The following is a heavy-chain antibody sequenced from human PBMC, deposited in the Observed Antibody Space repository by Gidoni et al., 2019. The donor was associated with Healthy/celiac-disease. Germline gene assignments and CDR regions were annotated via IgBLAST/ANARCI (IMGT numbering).Heavy chain of an antibody. CDR2: IIPIFGTA. V-gene: IGHV1-69*01. CDR1: GGSFSSYA. D-gene: IGHD6-13*01. Sequence: QVQLVQSGAEVKKPGSSVKVSCKASGGSFSSYAISWVRQAPGQGLEWMGGIIPIFGTANYAQKSQGRVTITAVESTSTAYMELSSLRSEDTAVYYCARADPWGTRNIAALGWFDPWGQGTLVTVSS. J-gene: IGHJ5*02. CDR3: ARADPWGTRNIAALGWFDP.